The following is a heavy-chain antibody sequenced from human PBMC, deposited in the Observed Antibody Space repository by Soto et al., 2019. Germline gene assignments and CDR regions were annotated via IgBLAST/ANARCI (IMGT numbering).Heavy chain of an antibody. J-gene: IGHJ5*02. CDR1: GGTFSSYT. D-gene: IGHD3-10*01. Sequence: QVQLVQSGAEVKKPGSSVKVSCKASGGTFSSYTISWVRQAPGQGLEWMGRIIPILGIANYAQKFQGRVRITADKSTSTAYMELSSLRSEDMAVYYCAGVPGAMVRGVIDPWGQGTLVTVSS. V-gene: IGHV1-69*02. CDR2: IIPILGIA. CDR3: AGVPGAMVRGVIDP.